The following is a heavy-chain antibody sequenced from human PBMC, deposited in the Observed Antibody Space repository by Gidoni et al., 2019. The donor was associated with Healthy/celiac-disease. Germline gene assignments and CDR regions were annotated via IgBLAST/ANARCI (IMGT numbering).Heavy chain of an antibody. CDR2: IYSGGST. Sequence: EVQLVESGGGLVQPGGSLRLSCAASGFTVSSNYMSWVRQAPGKGLEWVSVIYSGGSTYYADSVKGRFTISRDNSKNTLYLQMNSLRAEDTAVYYCAREGYCSSTSCYAHWGQGTLVTVSS. J-gene: IGHJ4*02. CDR1: GFTVSSNY. CDR3: AREGYCSSTSCYAH. D-gene: IGHD2-2*01. V-gene: IGHV3-66*02.